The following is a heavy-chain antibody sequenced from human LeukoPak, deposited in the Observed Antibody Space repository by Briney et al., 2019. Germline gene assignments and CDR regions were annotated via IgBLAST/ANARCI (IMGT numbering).Heavy chain of an antibody. D-gene: IGHD6-19*01. CDR2: IRYDGSNK. J-gene: IGHJ4*02. CDR3: AKDRPEWESSGWYVTTTTTAYYFDY. Sequence: PGGSLRLSCAASGFTFSSYGMHWVRQAPGKGLEWVAFIRYDGSNKYYADSVKGRFTISRDNSKNTLYLQMNSLRAEDTAVYYCAKDRPEWESSGWYVTTTTTAYYFDYWGQGTLVTVSS. V-gene: IGHV3-30*02. CDR1: GFTFSSYG.